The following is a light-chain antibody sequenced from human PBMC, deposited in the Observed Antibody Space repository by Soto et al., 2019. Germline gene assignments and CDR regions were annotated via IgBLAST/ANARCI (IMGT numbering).Light chain of an antibody. CDR2: EVT. Sequence: QSALTQPASVSGSPGQSITISCTGTSSDVGGYNYVSWYQQHPGKAPKLLIYEVTNRPSGVSNRFSGSKSGNTASLTISGLQGEDEADYYCTSYTSSGTWVFGGGTKLTVL. CDR1: SSDVGGYNY. J-gene: IGLJ3*02. CDR3: TSYTSSGTWV. V-gene: IGLV2-14*01.